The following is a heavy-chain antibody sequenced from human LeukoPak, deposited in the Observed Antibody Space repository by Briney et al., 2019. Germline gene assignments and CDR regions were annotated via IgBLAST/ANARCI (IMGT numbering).Heavy chain of an antibody. CDR1: GGSISSGYYY. CDR3: ARGTWSSSIDY. Sequence: SETLSLTCTVSGGSISSGYYYWSWIRQPPGKGLEYIGYIYYGGTYYNPSLKSRVTISVDTSKNQFSLKLSPVTAADTAVYYCARGTWSSSIDYWGQGTLVTVSS. D-gene: IGHD6-6*01. J-gene: IGHJ4*02. V-gene: IGHV4-30-4*01. CDR2: IYYGGT.